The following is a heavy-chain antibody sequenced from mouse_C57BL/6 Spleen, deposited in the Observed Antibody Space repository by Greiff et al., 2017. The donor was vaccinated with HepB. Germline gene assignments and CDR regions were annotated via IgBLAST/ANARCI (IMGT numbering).Heavy chain of an antibody. V-gene: IGHV5-6*01. CDR2: ISSGGSYT. CDR1: GFTFSSYG. Sequence: VQLQQSGGDLVKPGGSLKLSCAASGFTFSSYGMSWVRQTPDKRLEWVATISSGGSYTYYPDSVKGRFTISRDNAKNTLYLQMSSLKSEDTAMYYCARHYGSSHWYFDVWGTGTTVTVSS. D-gene: IGHD1-1*01. CDR3: ARHYGSSHWYFDV. J-gene: IGHJ1*03.